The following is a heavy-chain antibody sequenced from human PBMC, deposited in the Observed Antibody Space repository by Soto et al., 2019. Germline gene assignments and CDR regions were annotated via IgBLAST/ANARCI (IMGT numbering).Heavy chain of an antibody. Sequence: QVQLQESGPGLVKPSGTLSLTCSVSGDSITNDRWWSWVRQSPGKGLEWIGEIYHSGRTNYNPSLKRRVIISVDKSKNNFSLTLSSVTAAATAVYYCTANGYYSLDCWGQGSLVTVSS. CDR2: IYHSGRT. V-gene: IGHV4-4*02. D-gene: IGHD5-12*01. J-gene: IGHJ4*02. CDR1: GDSITNDRW. CDR3: TANGYYSLDC.